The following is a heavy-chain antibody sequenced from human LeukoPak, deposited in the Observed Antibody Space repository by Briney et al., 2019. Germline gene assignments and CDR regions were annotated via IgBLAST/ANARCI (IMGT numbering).Heavy chain of an antibody. D-gene: IGHD2-2*01. V-gene: IGHV4-4*07. CDR1: GGSMSNYY. J-gene: IGHJ5*02. CDR3: ARTTEDCSSTSCYQYWFDP. Sequence: SETLSLTCTVSGGSMSNYYWSWIRQPAGKGLEWIGRIYTSGSTNYNPSLKSRVTMSVDTSKNQFSLKLSSVTAADTAVYYCARTTEDCSSTSCYQYWFDPWGQGTLVTVSS. CDR2: IYTSGST.